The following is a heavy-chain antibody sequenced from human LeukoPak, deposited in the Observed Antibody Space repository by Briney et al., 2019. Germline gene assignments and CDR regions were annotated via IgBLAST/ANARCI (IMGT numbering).Heavy chain of an antibody. J-gene: IGHJ6*02. Sequence: SVKVSCKASGGTFSSYAISWVRQAPGQGLEWMGRIIPIFGIANYAQKFQGRVTITADKSTSTAYMELSSLRSEDTAVYYCARVNSLSVGESKNGMDVWGQGTTVTVSS. D-gene: IGHD3-10*01. V-gene: IGHV1-69*04. CDR1: GGTFSSYA. CDR3: ARVNSLSVGESKNGMDV. CDR2: IIPIFGIA.